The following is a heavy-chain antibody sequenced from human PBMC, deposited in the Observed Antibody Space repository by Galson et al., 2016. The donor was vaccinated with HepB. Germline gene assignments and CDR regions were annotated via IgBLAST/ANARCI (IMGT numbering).Heavy chain of an antibody. V-gene: IGHV3-13*01. CDR2: IGTAPGDT. Sequence: SLRLSCAASGFSFSLYDMHWVRQVTGKGLEWVSAIGTAPGDTNYLDSVKGRFTISRENADNSLYLQMNSLRPGDTAVSYCARQYCISTKCYTDVFDLWDQGTMVPVSS. CDR3: ARQYCISTKCYTDVFDL. D-gene: IGHD2-2*02. J-gene: IGHJ3*01. CDR1: GFSFSLYD.